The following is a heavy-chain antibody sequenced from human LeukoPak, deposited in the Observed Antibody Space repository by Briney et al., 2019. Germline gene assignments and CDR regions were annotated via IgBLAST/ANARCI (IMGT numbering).Heavy chain of an antibody. Sequence: SVKVSCKASGGTFSSYAISWVRQAPGQGLEWMGGIIPIFGTANYTQKFQGRVTITADESTSTAYMELSSLRSEDTAVYYCARVVRGDILTGYYTLDYWGQGTLVTVSS. CDR2: IIPIFGTA. V-gene: IGHV1-69*01. D-gene: IGHD3-9*01. CDR1: GGTFSSYA. CDR3: ARVVRGDILTGYYTLDY. J-gene: IGHJ4*02.